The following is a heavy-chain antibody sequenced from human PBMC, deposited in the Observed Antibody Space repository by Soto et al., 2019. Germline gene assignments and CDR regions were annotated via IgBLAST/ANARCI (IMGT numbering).Heavy chain of an antibody. D-gene: IGHD6-13*01. J-gene: IGHJ4*02. CDR2: MNPNSGNT. CDR1: GYTFTSYD. CDR3: ARDHSSSWRFDY. Sequence: ASVKVSCKASGYTFTSYDINWVRQATGQGLEWMGWMNPNSGNTGYAQKFQGRVTMTRNTSISTAYMELSSLRSEDTAVYYCARDHSSSWRFDYWGQGTLVTVSS. V-gene: IGHV1-8*01.